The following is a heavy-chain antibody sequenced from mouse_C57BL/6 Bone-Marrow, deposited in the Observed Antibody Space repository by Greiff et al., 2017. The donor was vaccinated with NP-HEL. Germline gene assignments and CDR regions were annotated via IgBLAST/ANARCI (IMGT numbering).Heavy chain of an antibody. D-gene: IGHD4-1*01. Sequence: EVKLVESEGGLVQPGSSMKLSCTASGFTFSDYYMAWVRQVPEKGLEWVANINYDGSSTYYLDSLKSRFIISRDNAKNILYLQMSSLKSEDTATDYCARGRGLGRGFDVWGTGTTVTVSS. J-gene: IGHJ1*03. CDR2: INYDGSST. V-gene: IGHV5-16*01. CDR1: GFTFSDYY. CDR3: ARGRGLGRGFDV.